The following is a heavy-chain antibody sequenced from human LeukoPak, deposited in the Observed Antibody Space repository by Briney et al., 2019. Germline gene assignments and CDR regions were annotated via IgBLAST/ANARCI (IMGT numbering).Heavy chain of an antibody. Sequence: SQTLSLTCTVSGVSISSGSYYWSWIRQPAGKGLEWIGRIYTSGSTNYNPSLKSRVTISVDTSKNQFSLKLSSVTAADTAVYYCARGKSGGYYSNYATAFDYWGQGTLVTVSS. CDR1: GVSISSGSYY. V-gene: IGHV4-61*02. CDR2: IYTSGST. J-gene: IGHJ4*02. CDR3: ARGKSGGYYSNYATAFDY. D-gene: IGHD4-11*01.